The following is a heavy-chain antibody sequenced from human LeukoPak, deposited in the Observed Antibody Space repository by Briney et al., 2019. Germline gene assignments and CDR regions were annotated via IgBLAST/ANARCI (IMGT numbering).Heavy chain of an antibody. J-gene: IGHJ4*02. CDR2: IYYSGST. Sequence: SETLSLTCTVSGGSISSYYWSWIRQPPGKGLEWIGYIYYSGSTNYNPSLKSRVTTSVDTSKNQFSLKLSSVTAADTAVYYCARRAGAYSHPYDYWGQGTLVTVSS. CDR1: GGSISSYY. CDR3: ARRAGAYSHPYDY. V-gene: IGHV4-59*01. D-gene: IGHD4/OR15-4a*01.